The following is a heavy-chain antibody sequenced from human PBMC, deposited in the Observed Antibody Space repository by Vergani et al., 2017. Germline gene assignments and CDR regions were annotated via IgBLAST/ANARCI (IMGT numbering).Heavy chain of an antibody. Sequence: QLQLQESGPGLVKPSQTLSLTCTVSGGSISSGGYYWSWIRQHPGKGLEWIGYIYYSGSTYYNPSLKSRVTISVDTSKNQFSLKLSSVTAADTAVYYCARGGYCSGGSCYSLWWFDPWGQGTLVTVSS. CDR1: GGSISSGGYY. V-gene: IGHV4-31*03. D-gene: IGHD2-15*01. J-gene: IGHJ5*02. CDR2: IYYSGST. CDR3: ARGGYCSGGSCYSLWWFDP.